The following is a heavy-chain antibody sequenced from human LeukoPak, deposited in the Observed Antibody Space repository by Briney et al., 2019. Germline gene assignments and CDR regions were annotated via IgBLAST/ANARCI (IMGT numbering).Heavy chain of an antibody. Sequence: PSETGSLTCTVSGASISGYYWSWVRQPPGKGLEWIGHIFHNGNTNYNPSLKSRVTISVDTSKNQFSLHLISVTAADTAVYYCARERGNYYYYMDVWAKGTTVTISS. CDR1: GASISGYY. CDR2: IFHNGNT. D-gene: IGHD1-26*01. CDR3: ARERGNYYYYMDV. V-gene: IGHV4-59*01. J-gene: IGHJ6*03.